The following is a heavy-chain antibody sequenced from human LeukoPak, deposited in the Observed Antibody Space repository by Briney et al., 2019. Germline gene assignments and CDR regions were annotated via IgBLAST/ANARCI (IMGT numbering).Heavy chain of an antibody. CDR3: ARDGRITSRAFDI. CDR2: IYHSGST. CDR1: GYSISSGYY. D-gene: IGHD3-10*01. V-gene: IGHV4-38-2*02. J-gene: IGHJ3*02. Sequence: SETLSLTCTVSGYSISSGYYWGWIRQPPGKGLEWIGSIYHSGSTYYNPSLKSRVTISVDTSKNQFSLKLSSVTAADTAVYYCARDGRITSRAFDIWGQGTMVTVSS.